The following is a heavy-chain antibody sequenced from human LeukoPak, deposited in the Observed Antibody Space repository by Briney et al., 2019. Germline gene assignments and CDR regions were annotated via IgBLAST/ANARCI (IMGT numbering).Heavy chain of an antibody. D-gene: IGHD2-2*01. CDR1: GGSFSGYY. CDR3: ARQGILGYCSSTSCVQFDY. CDR2: INHSGST. V-gene: IGHV4-34*01. J-gene: IGHJ4*02. Sequence: SETLSLTCAVYGGSFSGYYWSWIRQPPGKGLEWIGEINHSGSTNYNPSLKSRVTISVDTSKNQFSLKLSSVTAADTAVYYCARQGILGYCSSTSCVQFDYWGQGTLVTVSS.